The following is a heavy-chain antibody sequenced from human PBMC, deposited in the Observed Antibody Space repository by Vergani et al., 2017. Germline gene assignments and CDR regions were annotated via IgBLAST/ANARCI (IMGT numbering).Heavy chain of an antibody. CDR2: INPNSGGT. V-gene: IGHV1-2*02. Sequence: QVQLVQSGAEVKKPGASVKVSCKASGYTFTGYYMHWVRQAPGQGLEWMGWINPNSGGTNYAQKFQGRVTMARDKCISTAYMELSRLRSDDTAVYYCARVIIAAAGKDDFDYWGQGTLVTVSS. D-gene: IGHD6-13*01. CDR3: ARVIIAAAGKDDFDY. CDR1: GYTFTGYY. J-gene: IGHJ4*02.